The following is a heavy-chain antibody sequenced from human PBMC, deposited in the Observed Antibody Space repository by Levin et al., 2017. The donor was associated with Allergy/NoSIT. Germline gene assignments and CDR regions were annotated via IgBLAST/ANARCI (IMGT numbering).Heavy chain of an antibody. V-gene: IGHV3-11*01. D-gene: IGHD2-2*01. Sequence: MAGGSLRLSCAASGFTFSDYYMSWIRQAPGKGLEWVSYISGTGNTIYYADSLKGRFTISRDNAKNSLYLQMNSLRAEDTALYYCARTGYCSSTNCPGHRSIDYWGQGTLVTVSS. CDR3: ARTGYCSSTNCPGHRSIDY. CDR2: ISGTGNTI. J-gene: IGHJ4*02. CDR1: GFTFSDYY.